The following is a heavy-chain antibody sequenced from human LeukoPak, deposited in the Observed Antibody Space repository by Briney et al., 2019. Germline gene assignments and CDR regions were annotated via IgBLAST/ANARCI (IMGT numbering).Heavy chain of an antibody. Sequence: GGSLRLSCAASGFTFSSYGMHWVRQAPGKGLEGVAFIRYDGSNKYYADSVKGRFTISRDNSKNTLYLQMNSLGAEDTAVYYCAKEDYDYVWGSYRPNPVDYWGQGTLVTVSS. V-gene: IGHV3-30*02. CDR3: AKEDYDYVWGSYRPNPVDY. CDR2: IRYDGSNK. D-gene: IGHD3-16*02. J-gene: IGHJ4*02. CDR1: GFTFSSYG.